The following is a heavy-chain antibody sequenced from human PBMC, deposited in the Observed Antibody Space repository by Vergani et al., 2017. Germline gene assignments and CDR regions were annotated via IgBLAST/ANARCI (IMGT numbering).Heavy chain of an antibody. D-gene: IGHD2-21*02. V-gene: IGHV3-23*01. CDR3: VYCGGDCSDAFDI. CDR2: ISGSGGST. Sequence: EVQLLESGGGLVQPGGSLRLSCAASGFTFSSYAMSWVRQAPGKGLEWVSAISGSGGSTYYADSVKGRFTISRDNSKNTLYLQMNSLRAEDTAVYYCVYCGGDCSDAFDIWGQGTMVTVSS. CDR1: GFTFSSYA. J-gene: IGHJ3*02.